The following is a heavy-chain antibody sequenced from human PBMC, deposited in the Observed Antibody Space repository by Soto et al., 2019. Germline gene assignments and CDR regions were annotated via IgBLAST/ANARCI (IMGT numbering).Heavy chain of an antibody. CDR3: ARVVTVVKSFHYWYFDL. CDR1: GGTFSSYA. V-gene: IGHV1-69*12. J-gene: IGHJ2*01. D-gene: IGHD2-15*01. CDR2: IIPIFGTA. Sequence: QVQLVQSGAEVKKPGSSVKVSCKASGGTFSSYAISWVRQAPGQGLEWMGGIIPIFGTANYAQKFQGRVTITADESRSTAYMELSSRRSEDTAVYYCARVVTVVKSFHYWYFDLWGRGTLVTVSS.